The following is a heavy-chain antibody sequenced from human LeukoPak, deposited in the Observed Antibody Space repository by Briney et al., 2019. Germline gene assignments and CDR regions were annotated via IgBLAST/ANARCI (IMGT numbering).Heavy chain of an antibody. V-gene: IGHV3-23*01. J-gene: IGHJ4*02. Sequence: GGSPRLSCAASGFTFSSYAMSWVRQAPGKGLEWVSAISGSGGSTYYADSVKGRFTISRDNSKNTLYLQMNSLRAEDTAVYYCAKSSWSDIDYFDYWGQGTLVTVSS. D-gene: IGHD6-13*01. CDR2: ISGSGGST. CDR3: AKSSWSDIDYFDY. CDR1: GFTFSSYA.